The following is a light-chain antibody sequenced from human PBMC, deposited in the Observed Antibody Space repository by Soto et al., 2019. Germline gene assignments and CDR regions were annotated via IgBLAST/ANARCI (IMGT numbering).Light chain of an antibody. V-gene: IGKV3-20*01. CDR2: GVS. Sequence: EIVLTQSPGTLSLSPRERATRSCRASQSVTSNSLAWYQHRPGQAPRLLIYGVSNRAPGIPDRFSGSGSGTHFTLTISRLELEDFAVYYCQQYAASPRTFGQGTQVEVK. CDR1: QSVTSNS. J-gene: IGKJ1*01. CDR3: QQYAASPRT.